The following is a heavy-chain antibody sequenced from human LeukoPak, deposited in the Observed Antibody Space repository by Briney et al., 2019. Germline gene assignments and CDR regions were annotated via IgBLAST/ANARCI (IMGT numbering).Heavy chain of an antibody. J-gene: IGHJ4*02. CDR1: GGSISSGDYY. V-gene: IGHV4-30-4*01. CDR3: ASLRYCSSTSCRKGGDY. Sequence: SETLSLTCTVSGGSISSGDYYWNWIRQPPGKGLEWIGYIYYSGSTSYNPSLKSRVTILMDTSKNQFSLNLSSVTAADTAVYYCASLRYCSSTSCRKGGDYWGQGTLVTVSS. D-gene: IGHD2-2*01. CDR2: IYYSGST.